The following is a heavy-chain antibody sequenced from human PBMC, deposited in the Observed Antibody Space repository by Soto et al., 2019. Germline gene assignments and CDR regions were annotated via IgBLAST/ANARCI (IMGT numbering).Heavy chain of an antibody. Sequence: SETLSLTCTVSGGSISSYSYYWGWIRQPPGKGLEWIGSIYYSGGTYYSPSLKSRVTISVDTSRNQFSLKLSSVTAADTAVYYCARPSGSYLFYFDYWGQGTLVTVSS. D-gene: IGHD1-26*01. CDR1: GGSISSYSYY. CDR2: IYYSGGT. J-gene: IGHJ4*02. CDR3: ARPSGSYLFYFDY. V-gene: IGHV4-39*01.